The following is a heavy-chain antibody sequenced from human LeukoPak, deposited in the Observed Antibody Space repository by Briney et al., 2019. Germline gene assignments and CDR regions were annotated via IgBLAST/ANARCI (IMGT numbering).Heavy chain of an antibody. J-gene: IGHJ4*02. CDR2: IYYSGST. V-gene: IGHV4-30-4*01. D-gene: IGHD5-12*01. Sequence: PSETLSLTCTVSGGSTSSGDYYWSWIRQPPGKGLEWIGYIYYSGSTYYNPSLKSRVTISVDTSKNQFSLKLSSVTAADTAVYYCARGRGGYDSDYWGQGTLVTVSS. CDR1: GGSTSSGDYY. CDR3: ARGRGGYDSDY.